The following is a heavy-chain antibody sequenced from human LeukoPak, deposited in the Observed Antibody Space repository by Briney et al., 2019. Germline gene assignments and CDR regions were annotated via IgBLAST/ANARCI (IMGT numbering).Heavy chain of an antibody. V-gene: IGHV3-7*01. CDR3: ARELYYYDSSGYYSY. CDR2: IKQDGSEK. D-gene: IGHD3-22*01. J-gene: IGHJ4*02. Sequence: GGSLRLSCAASGFTFSSYWMSWVRQAPGKGLEWVANIKQDGSEKYYVDSVKGRFTISRDNAKNSLYLQMNSLRAEDTAVYYCARELYYYDSSGYYSYWGQGTLVTVSS. CDR1: GFTFSSYW.